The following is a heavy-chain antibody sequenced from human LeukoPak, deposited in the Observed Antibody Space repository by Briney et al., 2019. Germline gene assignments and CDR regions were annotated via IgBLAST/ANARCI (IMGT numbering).Heavy chain of an antibody. V-gene: IGHV4-59*12. CDR2: IYYSGST. Sequence: SETLSLTCTVSGGSISSYYWSWIRQPPGKGLEWIGYIYYSGSTNYNPSLKSRVTISVDTSKNQFSLKLSSVTAADTAVYYCARVGSSGWSGIDAFDIWGQGTMVTVSS. CDR1: GGSISSYY. D-gene: IGHD6-19*01. CDR3: ARVGSSGWSGIDAFDI. J-gene: IGHJ3*02.